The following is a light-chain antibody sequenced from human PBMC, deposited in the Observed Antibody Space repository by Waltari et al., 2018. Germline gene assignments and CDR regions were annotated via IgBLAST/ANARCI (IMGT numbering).Light chain of an antibody. V-gene: IGKV1-5*03. CDR2: RAS. CDR1: QSINKW. J-gene: IGKJ2*01. CDR3: QQYNSYPYT. Sequence: DIQVTQSPSTLSASVGDSVTITCRTSQSINKWVSWYQQKPGKTHKLLIYRASSLESGVPSRFRGSGSATEFTLSISGLQPDDVATYYCQQYNSYPYTFGQGTKVEI.